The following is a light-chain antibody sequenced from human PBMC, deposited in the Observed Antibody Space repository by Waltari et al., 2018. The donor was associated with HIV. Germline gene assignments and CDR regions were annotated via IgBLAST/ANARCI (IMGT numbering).Light chain of an antibody. CDR1: QSISSY. V-gene: IGKV1-39*01. CDR2: DSS. CDR3: QQYSDWPRA. Sequence: DIQMTQSPSSLSASVGDRVTITCRASQSISSYLNWYHQVPGQAPRLLISDSSNRATGVPARFSGSGSGTHFILTISSLQSEDSGVYYCQQYSDWPRAFGLGTKVEV. J-gene: IGKJ1*01.